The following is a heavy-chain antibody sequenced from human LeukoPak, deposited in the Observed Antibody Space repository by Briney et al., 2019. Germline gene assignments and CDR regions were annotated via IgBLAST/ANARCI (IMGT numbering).Heavy chain of an antibody. CDR3: ARGDGDRWFDP. V-gene: IGHV4-59*01. CDR1: GGSISSYY. J-gene: IGHJ5*02. D-gene: IGHD1-14*01. Sequence: PSETLSLTCTVSGGSISSYYWSWIRQPPGKGLEWIGYIYYSGSTNYNPSLKSRVTISVDTSKNQFSLKLSSVTAADTAVYYCARGDGDRWFDPWGQGTLVTVSS. CDR2: IYYSGST.